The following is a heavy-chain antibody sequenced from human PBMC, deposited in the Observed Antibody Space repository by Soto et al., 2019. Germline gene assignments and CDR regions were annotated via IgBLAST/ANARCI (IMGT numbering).Heavy chain of an antibody. CDR2: IYSGGST. CDR3: ARDRAGDAFDI. V-gene: IGHV3-53*01. CDR1: GFTVSSNY. J-gene: IGHJ3*02. Sequence: GGSLRLSCAASGFTVSSNYMSWVRQAPGKGLEWVSVIYSGGSTYYADSVKGRFTISRDNSKNTLYLQMNSPRAEDTAVYYCARDRAGDAFDIWGQGTMVTVSS.